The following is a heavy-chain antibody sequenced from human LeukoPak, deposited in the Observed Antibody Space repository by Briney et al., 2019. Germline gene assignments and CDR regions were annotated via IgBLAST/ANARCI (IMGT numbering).Heavy chain of an antibody. CDR1: GHSFTNSW. J-gene: IGHJ4*02. CDR3: AMISGSYYYFDC. V-gene: IGHV5-51*01. D-gene: IGHD1-26*01. CDR2: IYPGDSDT. Sequence: GESLKISCKGFGHSFTNSWIVWVRQMPGKGLELMGIIYPGDSDTRYSPSFQGQVTISADKSISTAYLQWSSLKASDTAMYYCAMISGSYYYFDCWGQGTLVTVSS.